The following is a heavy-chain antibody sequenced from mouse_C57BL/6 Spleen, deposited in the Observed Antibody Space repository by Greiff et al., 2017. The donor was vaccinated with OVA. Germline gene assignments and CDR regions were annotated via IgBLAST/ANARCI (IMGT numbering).Heavy chain of an antibody. CDR2: IYPRDGHT. D-gene: IGHD2-5*01. CDR1: GYTFTSYA. CDR3: ARSGYSNSRFAY. Sequence: VQLQQSGPELVKPGASVKLSCKASGYTFTSYAITWVKQRPGQGLEWIGWIYPRDGHTKYNEKFKGKATMTVDTSYSPAYMELHSLTSEDSAVYVCARSGYSNSRFAYGGQWTLVTVAA. J-gene: IGHJ3*01. V-gene: IGHV1-85*01.